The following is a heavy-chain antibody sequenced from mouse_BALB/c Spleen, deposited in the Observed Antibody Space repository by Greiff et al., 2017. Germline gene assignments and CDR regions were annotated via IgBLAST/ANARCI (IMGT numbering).Heavy chain of an antibody. CDR1: GYTFTSYW. J-gene: IGHJ4*01. Sequence: QVQLQQPGAEVVRPGASVKLSCKASGYTFTSYWINWVKQRPGQGLEWIGNIYPSDSYTNYNQKFKDKATLTVDKSSSTAYMQLSSPTSEDSAVYYCTRELGYAMDYWGQGTSVTVSS. CDR2: IYPSDSYT. V-gene: IGHV1-69*02. D-gene: IGHD4-1*01. CDR3: TRELGYAMDY.